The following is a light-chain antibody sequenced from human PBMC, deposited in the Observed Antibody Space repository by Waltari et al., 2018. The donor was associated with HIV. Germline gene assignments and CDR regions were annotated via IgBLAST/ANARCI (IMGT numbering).Light chain of an antibody. Sequence: QSALTQPASVSGSPGQSITLSCPGTSRDFGFSHSACWYQQVPGNVSKVIIYEVTSRPSGVSNRFAGSKSGSTASLTISGLQAEDEGDYYCTSYTANDTLVFGGGTKVTVL. V-gene: IGLV2-14*01. J-gene: IGLJ2*01. CDR3: TSYTANDTLV. CDR1: SRDFGFSHS. CDR2: EVT.